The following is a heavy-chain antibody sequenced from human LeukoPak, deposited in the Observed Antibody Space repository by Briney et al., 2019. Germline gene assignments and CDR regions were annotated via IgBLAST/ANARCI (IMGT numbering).Heavy chain of an antibody. CDR1: GFTFSSYS. D-gene: IGHD3-22*01. J-gene: IGHJ4*02. CDR3: ARGTYYCDSSGYYRDDY. V-gene: IGHV3-21*01. Sequence: PGGSLRLSCAASGFTFSSYSMNWVRQAPGKGLEWVSSISSSSSYIYYADSVKGRFTISRDNAKNSLYLQMNSLRAEDTAVYYCARGTYYCDSSGYYRDDYWGQGTLVTVSS. CDR2: ISSSSSYI.